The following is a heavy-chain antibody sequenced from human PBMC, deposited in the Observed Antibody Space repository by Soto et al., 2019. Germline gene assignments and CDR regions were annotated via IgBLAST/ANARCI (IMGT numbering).Heavy chain of an antibody. V-gene: IGHV1-3*05. CDR2: INAGNGNT. CDR3: ARAVAVPADFDF. Sequence: QVQLVQSGAEEKKPGASVKVSCKASGYTFTGYAMHWVRQAPGQRLEWMGWINAGNGNTKYSQKFQGRVTITRDTSASTAYMDLSSLRSEDTAVYYCARAVAVPADFDFWGHGTLVTVSS. J-gene: IGHJ4*01. CDR1: GYTFTGYA. D-gene: IGHD6-19*01.